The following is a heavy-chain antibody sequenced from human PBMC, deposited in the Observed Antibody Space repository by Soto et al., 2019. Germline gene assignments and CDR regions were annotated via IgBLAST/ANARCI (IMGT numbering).Heavy chain of an antibody. CDR2: IDPSDSYT. D-gene: IGHD6-13*01. J-gene: IGHJ6*02. Sequence: GLSLKISCKGSGYSFISYWVSWVRQMPGKGLEWMGRIDPSDSYTNYSPSFQGHVTISADKSISTAYLQWSSLKASDTAMYYCARHIIAAADRYYYGMDVWGQGTTVTVSS. CDR1: GYSFISYW. V-gene: IGHV5-10-1*01. CDR3: ARHIIAAADRYYYGMDV.